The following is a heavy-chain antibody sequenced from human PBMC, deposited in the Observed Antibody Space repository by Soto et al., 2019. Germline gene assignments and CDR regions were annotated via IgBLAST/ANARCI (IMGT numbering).Heavy chain of an antibody. CDR2: MNPNSGNT. Sequence: ASVKVSCKXSGYTFTSYDINWVRQATGQGLEWMGWMNPNSGNTGYAQKFQGRVTMTRNTSISTAYMELSSLRSEDTAVYYCARDSSSARDYYYYGMDVWGQGTTVTVSS. CDR1: GYTFTSYD. J-gene: IGHJ6*02. D-gene: IGHD6-6*01. CDR3: ARDSSSARDYYYYGMDV. V-gene: IGHV1-8*01.